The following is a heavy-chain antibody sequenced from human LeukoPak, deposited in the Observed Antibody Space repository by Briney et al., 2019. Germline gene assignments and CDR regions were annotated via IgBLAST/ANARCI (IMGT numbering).Heavy chain of an antibody. D-gene: IGHD4-11*01. Sequence: SETLSLTCAVYGGSFSGYYWSWVRQPPGKGLEWIGEINHSGSTNYNPSLKSRVTISVDTSKNQFSLKLSSVTAADTAVYYCARVYSNYENFQHWGQGTLVTVSS. J-gene: IGHJ1*01. V-gene: IGHV4-34*01. CDR2: INHSGST. CDR3: ARVYSNYENFQH. CDR1: GGSFSGYY.